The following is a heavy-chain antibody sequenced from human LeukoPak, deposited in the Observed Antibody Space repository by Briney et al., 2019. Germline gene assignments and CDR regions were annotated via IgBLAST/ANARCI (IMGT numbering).Heavy chain of an antibody. V-gene: IGHV4-59*01. D-gene: IGHD6-13*01. Sequence: PSETLSLTCTVSGGSISSYYWSWIRQPPGKGLEWIGYIYYSGSTNYNPSLMSRVTISVDTSKNQFSLKLSSVTAADTAVYYCARGIAAAGVPFDYWGQGTLVTVSS. CDR1: GGSISSYY. J-gene: IGHJ4*02. CDR3: ARGIAAAGVPFDY. CDR2: IYYSGST.